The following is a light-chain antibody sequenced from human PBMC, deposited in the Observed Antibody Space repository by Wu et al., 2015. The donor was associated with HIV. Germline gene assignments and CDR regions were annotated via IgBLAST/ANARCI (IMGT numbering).Light chain of an antibody. CDR1: PSLRNNY. Sequence: EIVLTQSPATLSLSPGERATLSCGASPSLRNNYLAWYQQKPGLAPRLLIYDVSSRATGIPDRFSGSGSGTDFTLTISRLEPEDFAVYYCQQYDTSTFTFGPGTKVNIK. CDR3: QQYDTSTFT. J-gene: IGKJ3*01. V-gene: IGKV3D-20*01. CDR2: DVS.